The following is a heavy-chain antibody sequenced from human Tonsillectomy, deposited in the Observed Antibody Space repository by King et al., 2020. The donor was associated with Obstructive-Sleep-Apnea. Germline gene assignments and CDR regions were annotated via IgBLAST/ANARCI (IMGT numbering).Heavy chain of an antibody. Sequence: QLVQSGAEVKKPGASVKVSCKASGYTFTSYGISWVRQAPGQGLEWMGRISASNGNTNYAQKFQGRVTMTTDTSTSAAYMELRSLRSDDTAVYYCARDLHLSGWYGMDVWGQGTTVTVSS. CDR1: GYTFTSYG. J-gene: IGHJ6*02. CDR3: ARDLHLSGWYGMDV. CDR2: ISASNGNT. D-gene: IGHD6-19*01. V-gene: IGHV1-18*04.